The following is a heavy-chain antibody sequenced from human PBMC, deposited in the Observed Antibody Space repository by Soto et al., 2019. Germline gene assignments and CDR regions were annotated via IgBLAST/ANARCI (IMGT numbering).Heavy chain of an antibody. CDR3: ARDYYDGSGNYYQADYYHYGMDV. CDR1: GFTVTSYY. D-gene: IGHD3-10*01. V-gene: IGHV3-53*01. CDR2: IYTGGNT. Sequence: GGSLRLSCAASGFTVTSYYMSWVRQAPGKGLEWVSLIYTGGNTNYAASVKGRFTISRDNSKNTLYLQMNSLRAEDTAVYYCARDYYDGSGNYYQADYYHYGMDVWGQGTTVTVSS. J-gene: IGHJ6*02.